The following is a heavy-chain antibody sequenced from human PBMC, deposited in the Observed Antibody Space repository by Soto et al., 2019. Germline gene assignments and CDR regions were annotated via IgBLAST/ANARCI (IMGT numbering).Heavy chain of an antibody. CDR3: ARGGPYFGGDLLNWFDP. Sequence: PSETLSLTCTVSGGSISSYYWSWIRQPAGKGLEWIGRIYTSGSTNYNPSLKSRVTMAVDTSKNQFSLKLSSVTAADTAVYYCARGGPYFGGDLLNWFDPWGQGTLVTVSS. D-gene: IGHD2-21*02. CDR1: GGSISSYY. J-gene: IGHJ5*02. V-gene: IGHV4-4*07. CDR2: IYTSGST.